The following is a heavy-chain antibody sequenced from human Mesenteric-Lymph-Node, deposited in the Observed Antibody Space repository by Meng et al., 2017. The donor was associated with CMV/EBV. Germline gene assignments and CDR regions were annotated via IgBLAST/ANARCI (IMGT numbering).Heavy chain of an antibody. D-gene: IGHD6-19*01. J-gene: IGHJ4*02. V-gene: IGHV5-51*01. CDR1: GYSFTSYW. CDR3: ARLPSQWVAVAD. CDR2: IYPGDSDT. Sequence: GGSLRLSCKGSGYSFTSYWIGWVRQMPGKGLEWMGIIYPGDSDTRYSPSFQGQVTISADKSISTAYLQWSSLKASDTAMYYCARLPSQWVAVADWGQGTLVTVSS.